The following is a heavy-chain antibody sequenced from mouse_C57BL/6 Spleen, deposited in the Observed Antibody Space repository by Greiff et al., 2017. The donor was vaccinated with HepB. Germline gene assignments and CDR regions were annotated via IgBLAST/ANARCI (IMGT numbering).Heavy chain of an antibody. J-gene: IGHJ4*01. CDR3: ARRGLRRVFYAMDY. Sequence: VQLQQPGAELVMPGASVKLSCKASGYTFTSYWMHWVKQRPGQGLEWIGEIDPSDSYTNYNQKFKGKSTLTVDKSSSTAYMQLSSLTSEDSAVYYCARRGLRRVFYAMDYWGQGTSVTGSS. CDR1: GYTFTSYW. CDR2: IDPSDSYT. D-gene: IGHD2-4*01. V-gene: IGHV1-69*01.